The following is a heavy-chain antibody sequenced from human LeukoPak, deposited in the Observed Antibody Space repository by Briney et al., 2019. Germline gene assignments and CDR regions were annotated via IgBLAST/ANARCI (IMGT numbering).Heavy chain of an antibody. V-gene: IGHV3-33*01. J-gene: IGHJ1*01. CDR3: ATGGFVVAAAGHIGYFQH. Sequence: PGRSLRLSCAASGFTFSSYGMHWVRQAPGKGLEWVAGIWYDGSDKYYADSAKGRFTISRDNSKSTLYLQMSSMSAEATAVYYCATGGFVVAAAGHIGYFQHWGQGTLVTVSS. CDR2: IWYDGSDK. CDR1: GFTFSSYG. D-gene: IGHD6-13*01.